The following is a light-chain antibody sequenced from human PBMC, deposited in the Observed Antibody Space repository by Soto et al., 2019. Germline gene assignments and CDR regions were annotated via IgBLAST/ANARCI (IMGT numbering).Light chain of an antibody. CDR3: QQYNSYTYT. Sequence: DIQMTQSPSTLSASVGDRFTITCRASQSISGWLAWYQQKPGTAPKLLIYKASSVENGVPSRFSGSGSGTEFTLTISSLQPDDFATYYCQQYNSYTYTFGQGTKLEIK. V-gene: IGKV1-5*03. J-gene: IGKJ2*01. CDR1: QSISGW. CDR2: KAS.